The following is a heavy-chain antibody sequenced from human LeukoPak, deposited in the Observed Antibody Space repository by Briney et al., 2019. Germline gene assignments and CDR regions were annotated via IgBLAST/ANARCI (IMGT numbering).Heavy chain of an antibody. V-gene: IGHV3-30*04. CDR1: GFTFSSYA. D-gene: IGHD3-9*01. CDR3: AKDSAYDTPEYYDILTDWDNFFDY. Sequence: GGSLRLSCAASGFTFSSYAMHWVRQAPGKGLEWVAVISYDGSNKYYADSVKGRFTISRDNSKNTLYLQMNSLRAEDTAVYYCAKDSAYDTPEYYDILTDWDNFFDYWGQGTLVTVSS. J-gene: IGHJ4*02. CDR2: ISYDGSNK.